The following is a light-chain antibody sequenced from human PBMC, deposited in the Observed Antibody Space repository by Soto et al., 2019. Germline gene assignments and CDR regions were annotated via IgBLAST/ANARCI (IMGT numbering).Light chain of an antibody. Sequence: QSVLTQPPSMSGAPGQRVTISCTGSSSNIGAGYDVHWYQQVPGTSPKLLIYGNSNRPSGVPDRFSGSKSGTSASLAITGLQAEDEADYYCQSYDNSLSGSRVFGGGTKLTVL. CDR3: QSYDNSLSGSRV. V-gene: IGLV1-40*01. CDR2: GNS. J-gene: IGLJ2*01. CDR1: SSNIGAGYD.